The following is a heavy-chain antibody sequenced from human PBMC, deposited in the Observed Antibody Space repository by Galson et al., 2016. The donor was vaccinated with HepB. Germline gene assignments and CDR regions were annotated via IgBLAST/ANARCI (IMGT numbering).Heavy chain of an antibody. Sequence: SLRLSCAASGFIFSNYWMHWVRQAPGKGLVWVSRIHSDGSTTSYADSVKGRFTISRDNSTNTLYLQVNSLRVEDTAIYYCARGRTTSCNSAFDIWGQGTMVTVSS. CDR2: IHSDGSTT. J-gene: IGHJ3*02. CDR1: GFIFSNYW. D-gene: IGHD2-2*02. V-gene: IGHV3-74*01. CDR3: ARGRTTSCNSAFDI.